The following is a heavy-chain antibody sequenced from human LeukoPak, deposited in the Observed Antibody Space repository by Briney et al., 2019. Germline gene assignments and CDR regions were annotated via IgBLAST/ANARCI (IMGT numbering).Heavy chain of an antibody. D-gene: IGHD3-16*02. CDR2: IYSGGST. V-gene: IGHV3-53*01. Sequence: GGSLRLSCAASGFTVSSNYMSWVRQAPGKGLEWVSIIYSGGSTFCADSVKGRFTISRDNSKNTLYLQMNSLRTEDTAVYFCTTVRVNDYVWGSYRYSYFDYWGQGTLVTVSS. CDR1: GFTVSSNY. J-gene: IGHJ4*02. CDR3: TTVRVNDYVWGSYRYSYFDY.